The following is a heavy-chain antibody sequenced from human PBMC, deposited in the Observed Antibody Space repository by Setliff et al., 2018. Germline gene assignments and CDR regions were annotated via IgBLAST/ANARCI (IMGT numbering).Heavy chain of an antibody. V-gene: IGHV3-11*01. Sequence: GGSLRLSCAASGFTFSDYYMSWIRQAPGKGLEWVSYISSSGSTIYYADSVKGRFTISRDNAKNSLYLQMNSLRAEDMALYYCAKAYYGTVNGYSSYYGLDVWGQGTTVTVS. CDR2: ISSSGSTI. CDR1: GFTFSDYY. CDR3: AKAYYGTVNGYSSYYGLDV. J-gene: IGHJ6*02. D-gene: IGHD3-9*01.